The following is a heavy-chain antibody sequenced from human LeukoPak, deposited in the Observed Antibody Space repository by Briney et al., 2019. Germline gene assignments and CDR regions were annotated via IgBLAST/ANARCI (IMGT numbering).Heavy chain of an antibody. V-gene: IGHV3-49*03. J-gene: IGHJ4*02. CDR2: IRSKAYGGTT. Sequence: PGGSLRLSCTPPGFTLGHYAMSCFRQAPGKGLEWVGFIRSKAYGGTTEYAASVKGRFTISRDDSKSIAYMLMNSLKTEDTSVYYCTRARTYSSSWYFDYWGQGTLVTVSS. CDR1: GFTLGHYA. D-gene: IGHD6-13*01. CDR3: TRARTYSSSWYFDY.